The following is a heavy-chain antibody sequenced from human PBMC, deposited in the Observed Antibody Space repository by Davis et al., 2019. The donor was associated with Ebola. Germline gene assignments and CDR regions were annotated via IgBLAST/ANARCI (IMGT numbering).Heavy chain of an antibody. V-gene: IGHV7-4-1*02. CDR3: ARENKHGVVRFDY. J-gene: IGHJ4*02. Sequence: AASVKVSCKASGYTFTSYAMNWVRQAPGQGLEWMGWINTNTGNPTYAQGFTGRFVFSLDTSVSTAYLQISSLKAKDTAVYYCARENKHGVVRFDYWGQGTLVTVSS. D-gene: IGHD3-10*01. CDR2: INTNTGNP. CDR1: GYTFTSYA.